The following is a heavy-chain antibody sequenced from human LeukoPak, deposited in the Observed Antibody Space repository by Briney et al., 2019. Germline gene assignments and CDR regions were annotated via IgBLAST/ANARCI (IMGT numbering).Heavy chain of an antibody. CDR3: ARDERAYYSDSGSSSPRDYYYYYMDV. D-gene: IGHD3-10*01. Sequence: GGSLRLSCAASGFSFSDYYMTWIRQTPGKGLEWVSDISSNGRGTFYAESVRGRFTVSRDNAKKSLYLQMNSLRVEDTAVYYCARDERAYYSDSGSSSPRDYYYYYMDVWGKGITVTVSS. CDR2: ISSNGRGT. J-gene: IGHJ6*03. V-gene: IGHV3-11*01. CDR1: GFSFSDYY.